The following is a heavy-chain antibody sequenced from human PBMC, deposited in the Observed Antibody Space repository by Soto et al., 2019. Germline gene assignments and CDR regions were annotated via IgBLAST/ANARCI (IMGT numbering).Heavy chain of an antibody. D-gene: IGHD2-15*01. Sequence: QVQLVQSGTEVKKPGASVKVSCKASGYTFATDGISWVRQAPGQGLEWMAWISVYNGNTNYAQKLQGRVTWTTDTATSTAYMELRSLTSDDTAVYYCARAVVVDATGWFDPWGQGTLVTVSS. CDR2: ISVYNGNT. J-gene: IGHJ5*02. CDR1: GYTFATDG. CDR3: ARAVVVDATGWFDP. V-gene: IGHV1-18*01.